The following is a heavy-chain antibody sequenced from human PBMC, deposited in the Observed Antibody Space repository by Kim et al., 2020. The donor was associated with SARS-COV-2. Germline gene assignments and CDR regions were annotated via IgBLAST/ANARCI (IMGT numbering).Heavy chain of an antibody. D-gene: IGHD6-13*01. CDR2: INPNSGGT. CDR1: GYTFTGYY. CDR3: ARSIAAAGTWSKNWYFDL. Sequence: ASVKVSCKASGYTFTGYYMHWVRQAPGQGLEWMGWINPNSGGTNYAQKFQGWVTMTRDTSISTAYMELSRLRSDDTAVYYCARSIAAAGTWSKNWYFDLWGRGTLVTVSS. J-gene: IGHJ2*01. V-gene: IGHV1-2*04.